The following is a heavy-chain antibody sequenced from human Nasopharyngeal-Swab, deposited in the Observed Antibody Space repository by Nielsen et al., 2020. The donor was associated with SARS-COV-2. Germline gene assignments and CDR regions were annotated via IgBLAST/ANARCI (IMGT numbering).Heavy chain of an antibody. CDR2: IIPIFGTA. V-gene: IGHV1-69*06. CDR3: ATVKTYYYDSSGDRGDAFDI. D-gene: IGHD3-22*01. Sequence: SVKVSCKASGGTFSSYAISWVRQAPGRGLEWMGGIIPIFGTANYAQKFQGRVTITADKSTSTAYMELSSLRSEDTAVYYCATVKTYYYDSSGDRGDAFDIWGQGTMVTVSS. J-gene: IGHJ3*02. CDR1: GGTFSSYA.